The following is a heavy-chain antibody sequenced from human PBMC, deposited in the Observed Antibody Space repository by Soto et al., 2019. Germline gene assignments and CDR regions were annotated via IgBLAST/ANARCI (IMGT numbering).Heavy chain of an antibody. V-gene: IGHV4-34*01. CDR2: INHSGST. CDR3: ARGRESSRNYYYYMDV. CDR1: GGSFSGYY. Sequence: QVQLQQWGAGLLKPSETLSLTCAVYGGSFSGYYWSWIRQPPGKGLEWIGEINHSGSTNYNPSLKSRVTISVDTSKNQFSLKLSSVTAADTAVYYCARGRESSRNYYYYMDVWGKGTTVTVSS. J-gene: IGHJ6*03. D-gene: IGHD6-13*01.